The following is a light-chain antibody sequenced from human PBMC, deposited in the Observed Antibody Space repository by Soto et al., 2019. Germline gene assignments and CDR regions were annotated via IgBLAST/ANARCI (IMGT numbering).Light chain of an antibody. J-gene: IGKJ3*01. Sequence: DVPMTQSTSSLSASFGDRVTITCQASQDIENSLNWYQQKPGKAPKLLIYDADNLQAAIPRRFSGRRVSGTNLTFTISGLESDDIATYYCQQCHYLPYAFGPGTKLDI. CDR3: QQCHYLPYA. V-gene: IGKV1-33*01. CDR2: DAD. CDR1: QDIENS.